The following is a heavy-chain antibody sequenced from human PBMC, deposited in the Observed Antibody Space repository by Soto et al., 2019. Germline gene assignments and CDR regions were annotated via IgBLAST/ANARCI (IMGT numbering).Heavy chain of an antibody. Sequence: EVQLVESGGGLVQPGGSLRLSCAASGFRFRDYWMYWVRQPPGKGLEWVANIKQDGSEKYYVDSVKGRFTISRDNARNSLFLQMDSLRDEDTAVYFCARVTTMGGYWGQGTLVTVSS. CDR1: GFRFRDYW. CDR3: ARVTTMGGY. CDR2: IKQDGSEK. D-gene: IGHD4-17*01. V-gene: IGHV3-7*01. J-gene: IGHJ4*02.